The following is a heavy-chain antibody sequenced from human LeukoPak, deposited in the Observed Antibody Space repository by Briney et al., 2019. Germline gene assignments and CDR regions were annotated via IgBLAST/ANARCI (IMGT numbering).Heavy chain of an antibody. CDR1: GFTFSNYA. CDR2: ITDSGRST. Sequence: GGSLRLSCAASGFTFSNYAMSWVRQAPGKGLEWVSAITDSGRSTYYADSVQGRFTISRENSKNTLYLQMNSLRAEDTAVYYCAKEYDSSGYLFYFDYWGQGTLVTVSS. D-gene: IGHD3-22*01. CDR3: AKEYDSSGYLFYFDY. V-gene: IGHV3-23*01. J-gene: IGHJ4*02.